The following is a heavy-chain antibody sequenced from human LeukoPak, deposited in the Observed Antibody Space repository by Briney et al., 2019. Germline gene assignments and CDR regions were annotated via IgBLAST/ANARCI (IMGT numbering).Heavy chain of an antibody. J-gene: IGHJ6*03. D-gene: IGHD2-15*01. CDR3: ARTTEGYCSGGRCYYYYYYMDV. CDR2: IYTSGST. CDR1: GGSISSYY. V-gene: IGHV4-4*07. Sequence: SETLSLTCTVSGGSISSYYWSWIRQPAGKGLEWIGRIYTSGSTNYNPSLKSRVTISVDTSKNQFSLKLRSVTAADTAIYYCARTTEGYCSGGRCYYYYYYMDVWGKGTTVTVSS.